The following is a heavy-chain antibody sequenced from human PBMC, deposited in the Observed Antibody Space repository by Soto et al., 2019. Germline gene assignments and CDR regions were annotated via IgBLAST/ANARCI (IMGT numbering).Heavy chain of an antibody. D-gene: IGHD6-19*01. Sequence: EVQLVESGGGLVQPGGSLRLSCTASGFTFSSYWMNWVRQAPGKGLEWVANIKEDGSEKYYVDSVKGRFSISRDNAKNSLYLQMNSLRAEDTAVYYCARVVAGPFDYWGQGTLVAVSS. CDR3: ARVVAGPFDY. CDR1: GFTFSSYW. J-gene: IGHJ4*02. CDR2: IKEDGSEK. V-gene: IGHV3-7*03.